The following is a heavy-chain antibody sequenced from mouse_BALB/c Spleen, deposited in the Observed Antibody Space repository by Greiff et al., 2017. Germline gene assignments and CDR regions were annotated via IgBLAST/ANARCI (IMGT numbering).Heavy chain of an antibody. Sequence: VQLKESGPSLVKPSQTLSLTCSVTGYSITSGYWNWIRKFPGNKLEYMGYISYSGSTYYNPSLKSRISITRDTSKKQYYLQLNSVTTEDTATYYWARWEEGYYTPYAMDYGGKGTSVTVAS. J-gene: IGHJ4*01. D-gene: IGHD1-1*01. CDR2: ISYSGST. CDR1: GYSITSGY. V-gene: IGHV3-8*02. CDR3: ARWEEGYYTPYAMDY.